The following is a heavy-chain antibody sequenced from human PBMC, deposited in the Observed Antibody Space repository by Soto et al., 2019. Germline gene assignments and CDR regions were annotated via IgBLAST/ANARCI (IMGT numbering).Heavy chain of an antibody. CDR3: ARDHLGYCSSTSCSGAFDI. J-gene: IGHJ3*02. CDR1: GGSISSGGYY. CDR2: IYYSGST. Sequence: SETLSLTCTVSGGSISSGGYYWSWIRQHPGKGLEWIGYIYYSGSTYYNPSLKSRVTISVDTSKNQFSLKLSSVTAADTAVYYCARDHLGYCSSTSCSGAFDIWGQGTMVTVSS. D-gene: IGHD2-2*01. V-gene: IGHV4-31*03.